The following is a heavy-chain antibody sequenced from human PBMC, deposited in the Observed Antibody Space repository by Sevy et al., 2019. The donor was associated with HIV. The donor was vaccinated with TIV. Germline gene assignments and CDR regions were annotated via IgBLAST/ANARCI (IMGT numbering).Heavy chain of an antibody. J-gene: IGHJ6*02. CDR1: GGSISSSSYY. CDR2: IYYGGST. CDR3: ARHISRDFWSQSYYYGMDV. Sequence: SESLSLTCTVSGGSISSSSYYWGWIRQPPGKGLEWIGSIYYGGSTYYNSSLRSRVTISVDTSKNQFSLKLSSVTAADTAVYYCARHISRDFWSQSYYYGMDVWGQGTTVTVSS. D-gene: IGHD3-3*01. V-gene: IGHV4-39*01.